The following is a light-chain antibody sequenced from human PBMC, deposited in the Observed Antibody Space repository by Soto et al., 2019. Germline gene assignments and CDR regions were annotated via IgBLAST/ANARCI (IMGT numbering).Light chain of an antibody. CDR3: QQRSSWPLT. J-gene: IGKJ4*01. V-gene: IGKV4-1*01. CDR2: WAS. CDR1: QSILYSSNNKNY. Sequence: DIVMTQSPDSLAVSLGERATINCKSSQSILYSSNNKNYLAWYQQKPGQPPKLLIYWASTRESGIPARFSGSGSGTDFTLTISSLEPEDFAVYYCQQRSSWPLTFGGGTKVDIK.